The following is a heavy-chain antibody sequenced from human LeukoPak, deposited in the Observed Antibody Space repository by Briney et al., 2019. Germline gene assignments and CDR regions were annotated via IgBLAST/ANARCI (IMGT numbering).Heavy chain of an antibody. CDR1: GDSVSTNGVA. D-gene: IGHD3-22*01. V-gene: IGHV6-1*01. CDR3: AREARGYSAY. J-gene: IGHJ4*02. Sequence: SQTLSLTCGISGDSVSTNGVAWNWIRQSPSRGLEWLGRTYYRSKWYNDYAVSVKSRITINPDTSRDQFSLQLNSVTPEDTAVYYCAREARGYSAYWGQGTLVTVSS. CDR2: TYYRSKWYN.